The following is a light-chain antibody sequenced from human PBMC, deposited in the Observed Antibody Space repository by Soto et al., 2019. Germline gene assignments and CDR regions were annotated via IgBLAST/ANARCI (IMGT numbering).Light chain of an antibody. J-gene: IGKJ1*01. CDR3: LHPNSYSKT. Sequence: DIQMTQSPPTLSASVGDRVTITCRASQSIRHYLAWYQQMPGKAPKLLIYGASTLQSGVPSRFSGSGSGTEFTLTISSLQPDEFGTYFCLHPNSYSKTFGEGTKV. CDR1: QSIRHY. V-gene: IGKV1-5*01. CDR2: GAS.